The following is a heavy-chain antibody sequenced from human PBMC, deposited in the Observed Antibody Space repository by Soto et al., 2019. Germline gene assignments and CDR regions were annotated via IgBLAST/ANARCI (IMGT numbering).Heavy chain of an antibody. D-gene: IGHD3-10*01. CDR3: ARDGITMVRGDHPRPDY. Sequence: GGSLRLSCAASGFTFSSYAMHWVRQAPGKGLEWVAVISYDGSNKYYADSVKGRFTISRDNSKNTLYLQMNSLRAEDTAVYYCARDGITMVRGDHPRPDYWGQGTLVTVSS. V-gene: IGHV3-30-3*01. J-gene: IGHJ4*02. CDR2: ISYDGSNK. CDR1: GFTFSSYA.